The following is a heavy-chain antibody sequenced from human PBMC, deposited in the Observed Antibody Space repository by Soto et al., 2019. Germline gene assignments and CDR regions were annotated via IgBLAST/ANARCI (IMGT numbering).Heavy chain of an antibody. J-gene: IGHJ4*02. Sequence: GGSLRLSCAASGFTFSDYYMSWIRQAPGKGLEWVSYISSSSSYTNYADSVKGRFTISRDNAKNSLYLQMNSLRAEDTAVYYCARDPSYDSSGYLDYWGQGNLVTVSS. D-gene: IGHD3-22*01. CDR3: ARDPSYDSSGYLDY. V-gene: IGHV3-11*05. CDR1: GFTFSDYY. CDR2: ISSSSSYT.